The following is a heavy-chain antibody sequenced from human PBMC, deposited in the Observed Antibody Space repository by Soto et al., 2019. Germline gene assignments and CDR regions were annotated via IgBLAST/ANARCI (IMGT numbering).Heavy chain of an antibody. D-gene: IGHD5-18*01. CDR1: GGSISSNDFY. V-gene: IGHV4-31*03. CDR3: ARRYGYGTLDI. J-gene: IGHJ3*02. Sequence: PSETLSLTCIVSGGSISSNDFYWSWIRQHPGKGLEWIGYIYYSGNTYYNPSLKSRVTILVDTSKNQFSLKVSSVTAADTAVYFCARRYGYGTLDISGQGTMVTISS. CDR2: IYYSGNT.